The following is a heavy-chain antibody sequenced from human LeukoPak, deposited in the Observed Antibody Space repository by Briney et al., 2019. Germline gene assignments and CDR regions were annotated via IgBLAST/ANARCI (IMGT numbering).Heavy chain of an antibody. CDR2: ISAYNGNT. D-gene: IGHD3-22*01. V-gene: IGHV1-18*01. Sequence: ASVKVSCKASGYTFTSYGISWVRQASGQGLEWMGWISAYNGNTNYAQKLQGRVTMTTDTSTSTAYMELRSLRSDDTAVYYCARHPMIVVVFDYWGQGTLVTVSS. CDR3: ARHPMIVVVFDY. CDR1: GYTFTSYG. J-gene: IGHJ4*02.